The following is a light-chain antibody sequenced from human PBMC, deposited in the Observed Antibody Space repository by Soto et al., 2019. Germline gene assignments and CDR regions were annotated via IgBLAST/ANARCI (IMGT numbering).Light chain of an antibody. CDR3: SSYTSSSTYV. CDR2: DVS. J-gene: IGLJ1*01. Sequence: QSALTQPASVSGSPGQSIAISCTGTSSDVGGYNYVSWYQQHPGKTPKLMICDVSNRPSGVSNRFSGSKSGNTASLTISGLQAEDEAEYYCSSYTSSSTYVFGTGTSSPS. CDR1: SSDVGGYNY. V-gene: IGLV2-14*03.